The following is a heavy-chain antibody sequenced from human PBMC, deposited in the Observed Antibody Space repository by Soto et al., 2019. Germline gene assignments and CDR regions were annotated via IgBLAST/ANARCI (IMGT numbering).Heavy chain of an antibody. Sequence: ASVKVSCKASGYTFTSYAMHWVRQAPGQRLEWMGWINAGNGNTKYSQKFQGRVTITRDTSASTAYMELSSLRSEDTAVYYCAILNLGYYYDSSGYYPLWGQGTLVTVYS. CDR1: GYTFTSYA. V-gene: IGHV1-3*01. CDR2: INAGNGNT. D-gene: IGHD3-22*01. J-gene: IGHJ4*02. CDR3: AILNLGYYYDSSGYYPL.